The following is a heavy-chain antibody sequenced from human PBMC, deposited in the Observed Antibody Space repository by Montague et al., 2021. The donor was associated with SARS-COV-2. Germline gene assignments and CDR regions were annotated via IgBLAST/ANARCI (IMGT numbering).Heavy chain of an antibody. CDR2: IYYSGST. D-gene: IGHD3-3*01. J-gene: IGHJ6*02. V-gene: IGHV4-39*01. CDR1: GGSISSSSYY. Sequence: SETLSLTCTVSGGSISSSSYYWGWIRQPPGKGLEWIGSIYYSGSTYYNPSLESRVTISVDTSKNQFSLKLSSVTAADTAVYYCARQGMAGITIFGVVLPNYGMDVWGQGTTVTVSS. CDR3: ARQGMAGITIFGVVLPNYGMDV.